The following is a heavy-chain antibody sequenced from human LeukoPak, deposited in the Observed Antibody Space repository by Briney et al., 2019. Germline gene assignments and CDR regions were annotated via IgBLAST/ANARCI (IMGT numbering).Heavy chain of an antibody. V-gene: IGHV3-74*01. CDR2: ISNDGGNT. J-gene: IGHJ4*02. D-gene: IGHD6-19*01. CDR3: ARETPDSSGWD. CDR1: GFTFSSYW. Sequence: GGSLRLSCAASGFTFSSYWMHWVRQAPGKGLVWVSRISNDGGNTSYADSVKGRFTISRDNAKNSLYLQMNSLRAEDTAVYYCARETPDSSGWDWGQGTLVTVSS.